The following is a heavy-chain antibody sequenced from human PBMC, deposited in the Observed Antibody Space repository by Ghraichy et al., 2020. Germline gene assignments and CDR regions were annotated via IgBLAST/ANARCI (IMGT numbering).Heavy chain of an antibody. CDR3: AKQVGGGGMDV. J-gene: IGHJ6*02. V-gene: IGHV6-1*01. D-gene: IGHD6-6*01. CDR1: GDSVSSNSAA. CDR2: TYYRSKWFN. Sequence: SQTLSLICAISGDSVSSNSAAWKWIRQSPSRGLEWLGRTYYRSKWFNNYALSVKSRITINPDISKNQFSLQLNSVTPEDTAVYYCAKQVGGGGMDVWGQGITVTVSS.